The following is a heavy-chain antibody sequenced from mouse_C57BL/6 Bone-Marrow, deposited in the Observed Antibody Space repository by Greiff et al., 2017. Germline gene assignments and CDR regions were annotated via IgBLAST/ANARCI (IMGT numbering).Heavy chain of an antibody. Sequence: EVKLMESGGGLVKPGGSLKLSCAASGFTFSDYGMHWVRQAPEKGLEWVAYISSGSSTIYYADTVKGRFTISRDNAKNTLFMQMTSLRSEDTAMYYCARTLYGNYGYFDVWGTGTTVTVSS. CDR2: ISSGSSTI. CDR3: ARTLYGNYGYFDV. V-gene: IGHV5-17*01. CDR1: GFTFSDYG. J-gene: IGHJ1*03. D-gene: IGHD2-1*01.